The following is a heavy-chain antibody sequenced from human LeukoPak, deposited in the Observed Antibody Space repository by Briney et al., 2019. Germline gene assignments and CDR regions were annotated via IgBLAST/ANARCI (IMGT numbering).Heavy chain of an antibody. J-gene: IGHJ4*02. V-gene: IGHV4-4*07. CDR2: IYTSGST. D-gene: IGHD6-13*01. CDR3: ARGGGSLVAAAFDY. CDR1: GGSISSYY. Sequence: SETLSLTCTVSGGSISSYYWSWIRQPAGKGLEWIGRIYTSGSTNYNPSLKSRVTMSVDTSKNQFSLKLSSVTAADTAVYYCARGGGSLVAAAFDYWGQGTLVTVSS.